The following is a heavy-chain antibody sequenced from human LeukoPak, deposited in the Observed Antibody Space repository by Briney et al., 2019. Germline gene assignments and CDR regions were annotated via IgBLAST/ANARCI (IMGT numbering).Heavy chain of an antibody. CDR3: ARVQGSSWFVFDY. J-gene: IGHJ4*02. CDR1: GGSFSGYY. V-gene: IGHV4-59*08. CDR2: IYYSGST. D-gene: IGHD6-13*01. Sequence: SETLSLTCAVYGGSFSGYYWSWIRQPPGKGLEWIGYIYYSGSTNYNPSLKSRVTISVDTSKNQFSLKLSSVTAADTAVYYCARVQGSSWFVFDYWGQGTLVTVSS.